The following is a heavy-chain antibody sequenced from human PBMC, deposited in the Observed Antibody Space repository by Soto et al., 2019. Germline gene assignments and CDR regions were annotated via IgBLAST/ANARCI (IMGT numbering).Heavy chain of an antibody. CDR2: ISGSGASK. V-gene: IGHV3-23*01. D-gene: IGHD6-13*01. CDR1: GFTFSGSA. J-gene: IGHJ4*02. CDR3: AKARQQLAEAKDY. Sequence: EVQLLESGGGLVQPGGSLRLSCAASGFTFSGSAMHWVRQAPGKGLEWVSAISGSGASKYTADSVKGRFTISIDNYKNTMDLQMNSLRATDTAVYYCAKARQQLAEAKDYWGQGTLVTVSS.